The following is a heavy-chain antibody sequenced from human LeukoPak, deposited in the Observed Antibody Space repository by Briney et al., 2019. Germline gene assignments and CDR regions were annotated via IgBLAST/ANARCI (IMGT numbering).Heavy chain of an antibody. CDR1: GGTFSSYA. D-gene: IGHD2-15*01. V-gene: IGHV1-18*01. Sequence: ASVKVSCKASGGTFSSYAISWVRQAPGQGLEWMGWISAYNGNTNYAQKLQGRVTMTTDTSTSTAYMELRSLRSDDTAVYYCASSISGVDDAFDIWGQGTMVTVSS. J-gene: IGHJ3*02. CDR2: ISAYNGNT. CDR3: ASSISGVDDAFDI.